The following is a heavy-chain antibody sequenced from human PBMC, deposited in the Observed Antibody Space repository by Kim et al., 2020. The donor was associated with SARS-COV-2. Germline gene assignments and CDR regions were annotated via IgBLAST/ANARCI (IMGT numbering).Heavy chain of an antibody. J-gene: IGHJ5*02. D-gene: IGHD6-13*01. CDR1: GYTFTSYG. CDR3: ARAFLLVAAAEVHNWFDP. CDR2: ISAYNGNT. Sequence: ASVKVSCKASGYTFTSYGISWVRQAPGQGLEWMGWISAYNGNTNYAQKLQGRVTMTTDTSTSTAYMELRSLRSDDTAVYYCARAFLLVAAAEVHNWFDPWGQRTLVTVSS. V-gene: IGHV1-18*01.